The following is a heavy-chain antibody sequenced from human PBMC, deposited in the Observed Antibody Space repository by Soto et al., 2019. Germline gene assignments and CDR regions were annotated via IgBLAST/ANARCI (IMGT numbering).Heavy chain of an antibody. CDR1: GYSFAGYW. V-gene: IGHV5-51*01. CDR2: IYPGDSET. CDR3: ATSTVSDAFDV. Sequence: PGESLKISCKGSGYSFAGYWIGWARQRPGGKGLEWMGIIYPGDSETKYSPSFQGQVTLSVDKSIRTAHLQWSSLQASDSATYYCATSTVSDAFDVWGQGTTVTVSS. D-gene: IGHD1-1*01. J-gene: IGHJ3*01.